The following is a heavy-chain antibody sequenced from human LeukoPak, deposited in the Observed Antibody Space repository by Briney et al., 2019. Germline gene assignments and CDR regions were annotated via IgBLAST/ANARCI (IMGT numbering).Heavy chain of an antibody. CDR2: INSDGSST. J-gene: IGHJ4*02. D-gene: IGHD4-17*01. CDR3: ARGGDYVEIDY. CDR1: GFTFSSYW. Sequence: GGSLRLSCAASGFTFSSYWMHWVRQAPGKGLVWVSRINSDGSSTSYADSVKGRFTISRDNAKNTLYLQMNSLRAEDTAVYYCARGGDYVEIDYWGQGTLVTVSS. V-gene: IGHV3-74*01.